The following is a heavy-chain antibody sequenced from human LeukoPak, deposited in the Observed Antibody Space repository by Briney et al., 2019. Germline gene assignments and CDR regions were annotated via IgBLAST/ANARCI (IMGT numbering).Heavy chain of an antibody. CDR3: ARESVQRGAAGAMGFDP. Sequence: PSQTLSLTCTVSDGSISSGGYYWNWIRQHPGKGLECIGYIYYSGSTYYSPSLKSRVTISVDTSKNQFSLKLSSVTAADTAVYYCARESVQRGAAGAMGFDPWGQGTLVTVSS. D-gene: IGHD2-2*01. CDR2: IYYSGST. J-gene: IGHJ5*02. CDR1: DGSISSGGYY. V-gene: IGHV4-31*03.